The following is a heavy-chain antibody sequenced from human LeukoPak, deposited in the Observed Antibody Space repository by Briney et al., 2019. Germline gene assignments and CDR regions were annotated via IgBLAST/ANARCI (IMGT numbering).Heavy chain of an antibody. Sequence: KTSETLSLTCTVSGGSISSSSYYWGWIRQPPGKGLEWIGSIYYSGSTSYNPSLQSRLTISVDTSRNQFSLKLSSVTAADTAVYYCARHVSNSHAWANLGRFFFDYWGQGTLVTVSS. D-gene: IGHD4-11*01. V-gene: IGHV4-39*01. CDR1: GGSISSSSYY. J-gene: IGHJ4*02. CDR3: ARHVSNSHAWANLGRFFFDY. CDR2: IYYSGST.